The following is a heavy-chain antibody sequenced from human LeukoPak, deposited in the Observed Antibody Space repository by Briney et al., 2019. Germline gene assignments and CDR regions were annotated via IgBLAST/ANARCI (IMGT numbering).Heavy chain of an antibody. CDR2: IYHSGST. V-gene: IGHV4-30-2*01. CDR3: ARDPGYSSSRGY. Sequence: SETLSLTCTVSGGSISSGGYYWSWIRQPPGKGLEWIGYIYHSGSTYYNPSLKSRVTISVDRSKNQFSLKLSSVTAADTAVYYCARDPGYSSSRGYWGQGTLVTVSS. CDR1: GGSISSGGYY. J-gene: IGHJ4*02. D-gene: IGHD6-13*01.